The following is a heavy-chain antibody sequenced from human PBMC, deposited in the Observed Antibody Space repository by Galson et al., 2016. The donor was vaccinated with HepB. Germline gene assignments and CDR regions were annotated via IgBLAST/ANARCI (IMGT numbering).Heavy chain of an antibody. CDR3: ARAWTSRPSTRQTDHFDY. Sequence: CAISGDSVSSRTASWNWIRQSPSRGLEWLGRTYYRSKWYNEYATSVGGRININPDTTENLFSLHLNSVTPEDTAIYYCARAWTSRPSTRQTDHFDYWGQGTLVTVSS. D-gene: IGHD1-1*01. V-gene: IGHV6-1*01. CDR2: TYYRSKWYN. CDR1: GDSVSSRTAS. J-gene: IGHJ4*02.